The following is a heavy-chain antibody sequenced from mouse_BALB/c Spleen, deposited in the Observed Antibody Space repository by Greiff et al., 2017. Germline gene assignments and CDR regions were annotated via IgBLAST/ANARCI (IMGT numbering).Heavy chain of an antibody. V-gene: IGHV14-3*02. CDR2: IDPANGNT. CDR3: ARSGRSYYFDY. Sequence: EVKLQESGAELVKPGASVKLSCTASGFNIKDTYMHWVKQRPEQGLEWIGRIDPANGNTKYDPKFQGKATITADTSSNTAYLQLSSLTSEDTAVYYCARSGRSYYFDYWGQGTTLTVSS. D-gene: IGHD4-1*01. J-gene: IGHJ2*01. CDR1: GFNIKDTY.